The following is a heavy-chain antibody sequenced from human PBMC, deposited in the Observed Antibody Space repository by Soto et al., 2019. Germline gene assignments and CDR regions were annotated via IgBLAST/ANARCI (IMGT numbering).Heavy chain of an antibody. CDR2: IIPIFGKA. CDR1: GGTFSTYA. D-gene: IGHD2-15*01. Sequence: QVQLVQSGAEVKKPGSSVKFSCKASGGTFSTYAINWVRQSPGQGLEWMGGIIPIFGKATYAQKFQGRATITADESTSTSHMELSSLRCEDTAVYHCARAIRYYCSGGSCEAYFRSGMDVWGQGTTVSVSS. CDR3: ARAIRYYCSGGSCEAYFRSGMDV. V-gene: IGHV1-69*01. J-gene: IGHJ6*02.